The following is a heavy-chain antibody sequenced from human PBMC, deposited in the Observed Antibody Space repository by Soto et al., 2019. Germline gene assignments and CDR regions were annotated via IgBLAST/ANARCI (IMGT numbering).Heavy chain of an antibody. CDR1: GFAFSNYG. V-gene: IGHV3-48*01. D-gene: IGHD3-10*01. CDR3: ARDELWTTLYFDH. J-gene: IGHJ4*02. Sequence: EVELVESGGGLVQPGGSLRLSCVASGFAFSNYGMNWVRQAPGKGLEWVSYISASSSAMYYADSVKGRFTISRDNAKNLLYLQMNSLRADDTAVYYCARDELWTTLYFDHWGQGTLVTVSS. CDR2: ISASSSAM.